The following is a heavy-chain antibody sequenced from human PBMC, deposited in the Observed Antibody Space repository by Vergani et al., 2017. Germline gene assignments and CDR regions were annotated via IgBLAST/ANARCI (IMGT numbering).Heavy chain of an antibody. J-gene: IGHJ4*02. CDR1: GGTFSSYA. CDR2: IIPIFGTA. V-gene: IGHV1-69*01. D-gene: IGHD3-9*01. Sequence: QVQLVQSGAEVKKPGSSVKVSCKASGGTFSSYAISWVRQAPGQGLEWMGGIIPIFGTANYAQKLQGRVTITADESTSTAYMELSSLRSEDTAVYYCARDTAGLRYFDRSSPPINWGQGTLVTVSA. CDR3: ARDTAGLRYFDRSSPPIN.